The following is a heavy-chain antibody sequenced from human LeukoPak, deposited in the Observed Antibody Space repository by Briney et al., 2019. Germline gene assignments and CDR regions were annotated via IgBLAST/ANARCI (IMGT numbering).Heavy chain of an antibody. CDR2: IYYSGST. D-gene: IGHD4-23*01. CDR1: GGSISSGGYY. J-gene: IGHJ4*02. CDR3: ARDKLVNSPGDFDY. V-gene: IGHV4-31*03. Sequence: SETLSLTCTVSGGSISSGGYYWSWIRQHPGKGLEWIGYIYYSGSTYYNPSLKSRVTISVDTSKNQFSLKLSSVTAADMAVYYCARDKLVNSPGDFDYWGQGTLVTVSS.